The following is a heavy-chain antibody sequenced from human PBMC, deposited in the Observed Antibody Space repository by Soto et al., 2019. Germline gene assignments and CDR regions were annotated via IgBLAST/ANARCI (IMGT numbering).Heavy chain of an antibody. CDR3: AKDQAVAGYNWFDP. CDR2: ISGSGGSR. CDR1: GFTFSSYA. Sequence: EVQLLESGGGLVQPGGSLRLSCAASGFTFSSYAMSWVRQAPGKGLEWVSAISGSGGSRYYADSVKGRFTISRDNSKNTLDLQIITLKAEDTAVYYCAKDQAVAGYNWFDPWGQGTLVTVSS. J-gene: IGHJ5*02. V-gene: IGHV3-23*01. D-gene: IGHD6-19*01.